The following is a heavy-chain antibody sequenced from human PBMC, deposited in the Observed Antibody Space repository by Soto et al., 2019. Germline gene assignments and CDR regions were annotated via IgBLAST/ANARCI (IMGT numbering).Heavy chain of an antibody. D-gene: IGHD3-10*01. Sequence: QVQLVQSGAEVKKPGASVKVSCKASGYTFTNDYMHWVRQAPGQGLEWMGIINPITGTTSYAQKFQGRVTMPGVTSTSTVHMELSSLRSDATAVCFCARASWDRARGVKEFVYWGQGTLVSVSS. V-gene: IGHV1-46*01. CDR1: GYTFTNDY. CDR2: INPITGTT. CDR3: ARASWDRARGVKEFVY. J-gene: IGHJ4*02.